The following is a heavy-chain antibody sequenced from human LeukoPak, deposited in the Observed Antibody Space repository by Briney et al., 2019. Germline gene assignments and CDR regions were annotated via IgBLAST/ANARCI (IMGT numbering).Heavy chain of an antibody. CDR1: GFTLSNYG. D-gene: IGHD6-6*01. CDR3: ARKSLAARGMDQ. V-gene: IGHV3-23*01. J-gene: IGHJ4*02. Sequence: GGALRLSCAASGFTLSNYGMKWVREAPGKGLEWVSTMCVSGDSTYYADSVKGRFTISRDNSKNTLYLQMNSLRAEDTAVYYCARKSLAARGMDQWGQGTLVTVSS. CDR2: MCVSGDST.